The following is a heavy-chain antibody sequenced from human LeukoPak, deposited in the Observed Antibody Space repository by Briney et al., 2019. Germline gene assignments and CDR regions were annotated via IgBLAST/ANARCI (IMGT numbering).Heavy chain of an antibody. V-gene: IGHV3-30-3*01. Sequence: GGSLRLSCAASGFTFSSYAMHWVRQAPGKGLEWVAVISYDGSNKYYADSVKGRFTISRDNYKNTLYLQMNSLRAGDTALYYCVTGGSDAEYFQHWGQGTLVTVSS. CDR2: ISYDGSNK. D-gene: IGHD1-14*01. CDR1: GFTFSSYA. J-gene: IGHJ1*01. CDR3: VTGGSDAEYFQH.